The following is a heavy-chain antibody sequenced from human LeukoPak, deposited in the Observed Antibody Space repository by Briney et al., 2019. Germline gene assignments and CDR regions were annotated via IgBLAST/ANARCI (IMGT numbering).Heavy chain of an antibody. J-gene: IGHJ6*02. D-gene: IGHD1-14*01. V-gene: IGHV1-18*01. CDR2: ISAYNGNT. CDR3: ARVSVLGTLKSIYGMDV. Sequence: GASVKVSCKASGYTFTSYGISWVRQAPGQGLEWMGWISAYNGNTNYAQKLQGRVTMTTDTSTRTAYMKLRSLRSDDTAVYYCARVSVLGTLKSIYGMDVWGQGTTVTVSS. CDR1: GYTFTSYG.